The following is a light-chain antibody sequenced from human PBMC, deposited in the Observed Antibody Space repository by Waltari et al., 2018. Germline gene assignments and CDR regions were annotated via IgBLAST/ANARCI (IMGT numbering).Light chain of an antibody. CDR3: QTGGHGTWV. CDR1: SGHSTNI. Sequence: QLVLTQSPSASASLGASVTLTCTLSSGHSTNIIAWLQQQPEKGPRYLMNVNSDGSHNKGVEIPDRFSGSSSGAERYRTSSSLQSEDEADYYCQTGGHGTWVFGGGTRRTVL. CDR2: VNSDGSH. J-gene: IGLJ3*02. V-gene: IGLV4-69*01.